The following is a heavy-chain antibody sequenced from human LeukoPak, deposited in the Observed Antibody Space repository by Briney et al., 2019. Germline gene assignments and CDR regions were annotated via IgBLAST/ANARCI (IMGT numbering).Heavy chain of an antibody. J-gene: IGHJ5*02. Sequence: ASVKVSCKASGYTFTSYAMHWVRQAPGQRLEWMGWINAGNGNTKYSQKFQGRVTITRDTSASTAYMELSSLRSEDTAVYYCARDRPYYDILTGYYQSRWFDPWGQGTLVTVSS. CDR3: ARDRPYYDILTGYYQSRWFDP. CDR1: GYTFTSYA. CDR2: INAGNGNT. V-gene: IGHV1-3*01. D-gene: IGHD3-9*01.